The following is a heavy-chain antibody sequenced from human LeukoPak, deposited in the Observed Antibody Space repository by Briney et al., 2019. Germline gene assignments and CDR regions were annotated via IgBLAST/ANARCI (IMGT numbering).Heavy chain of an antibody. Sequence: ASVKVSCKASGYTFTSYYMHWVRQAPGQGLEWMGIINSSGGSTSYTQKFQGRVTMTRDTSTTTVYMELSSLRSQDTAVYYCARHKEVGDYYYFDYWGQGTLVTVSS. CDR1: GYTFTSYY. V-gene: IGHV1-46*01. D-gene: IGHD2/OR15-2a*01. CDR2: INSSGGST. CDR3: ARHKEVGDYYYFDY. J-gene: IGHJ4*02.